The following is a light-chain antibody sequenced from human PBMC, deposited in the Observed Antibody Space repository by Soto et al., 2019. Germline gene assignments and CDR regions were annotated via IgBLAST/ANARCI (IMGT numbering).Light chain of an antibody. CDR3: QQYGGSRWT. J-gene: IGKJ1*01. CDR2: DAS. CDR1: QTVIASY. V-gene: IGKV3-20*01. Sequence: VLTQSPGTLSLSPGERATLSFRASQTVIASYLAWYQQKPGQSPRLLIYDASIRATGIPDRFSGSGAGTDFTLTIDRLEPEDFAVYFCQQYGGSRWTFGQGTKVEV.